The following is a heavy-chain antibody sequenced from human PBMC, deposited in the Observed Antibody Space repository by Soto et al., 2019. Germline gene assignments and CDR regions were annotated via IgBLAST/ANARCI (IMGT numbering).Heavy chain of an antibody. CDR2: INPSGGST. D-gene: IGHD3-3*01. Sequence: ASVKVSCKASGYTFTSYYMHWVRQAPGQGLEWMGIINPSGGSTSYAQKFQGRVTMTRDTSTSTVYMELSSLRSEDTAVYYCATRRGSGYYRVSYYYGMDVRGQGTTVTVSS. CDR3: ATRRGSGYYRVSYYYGMDV. V-gene: IGHV1-46*01. CDR1: GYTFTSYY. J-gene: IGHJ6*02.